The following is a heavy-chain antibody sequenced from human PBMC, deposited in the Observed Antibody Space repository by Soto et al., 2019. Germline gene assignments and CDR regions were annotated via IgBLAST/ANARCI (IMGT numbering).Heavy chain of an antibody. D-gene: IGHD3-22*01. J-gene: IGHJ5*02. CDR1: GGSISSSSYY. Sequence: QLQLQESGPGLVKPSETLSLTCTVSGGSISSSSYYWGWIRQPPGKGLEWIGSIYYSGSTYYNPSLKSRVTISVDTSKNQFSLKLSSVTAADTAVYYCARIVGYNRMNWFDPWGQGTLVTVSS. CDR2: IYYSGST. V-gene: IGHV4-39*01. CDR3: ARIVGYNRMNWFDP.